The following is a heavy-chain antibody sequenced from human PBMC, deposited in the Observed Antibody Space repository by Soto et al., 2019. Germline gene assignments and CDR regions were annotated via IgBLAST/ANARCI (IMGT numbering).Heavy chain of an antibody. CDR2: ISNDGSNK. J-gene: IGHJ6*02. D-gene: IGHD2-15*01. V-gene: IGHV3-30*18. CDR3: TKDGRFDSDGSLYYYYYGMDV. CDR1: VFTFNNYG. Sequence: GALRLSCAASVFTFNNYGMNWVRQAPGKGLEWVAIISNDGSNKYYIESVRGRFTISRDNSKNMLFLQMNSLRVEDTAVYFCTKDGRFDSDGSLYYYYYGMDVWGQGTTVTVSS.